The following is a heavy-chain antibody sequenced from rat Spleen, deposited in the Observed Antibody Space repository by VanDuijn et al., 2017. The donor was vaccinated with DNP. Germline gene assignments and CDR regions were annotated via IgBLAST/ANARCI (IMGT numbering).Heavy chain of an antibody. CDR3: ARAQTPYSSYTPFDY. J-gene: IGHJ2*01. CDR2: IWNTGGT. V-gene: IGHV2-41*01. Sequence: QVQLQESGPGLVQHSETLSLTCTVSGFSLTTYNVHWVRQPPGKDLEWMGVIWNTGGTQYNSALKSRLSISKDTSKTQVFLKMNSLQTEDTATYYCARAQTPYSSYTPFDYWGQGVMVTVSS. D-gene: IGHD1-2*01. CDR1: GFSLTTYN.